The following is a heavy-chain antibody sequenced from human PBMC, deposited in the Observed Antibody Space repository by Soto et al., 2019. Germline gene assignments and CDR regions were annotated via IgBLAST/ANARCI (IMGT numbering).Heavy chain of an antibody. J-gene: IGHJ4*02. CDR3: ARDKITGLFDY. CDR1: GYTFTTYG. D-gene: IGHD2-8*02. Sequence: ASVKVSCKASGYTFTTYGISWVRQAPGQGLEWMGWISAYNGNTNYAQKIQGRVTMTTDTSTSTAYMELRSLRSDDTAVYYCARDKITGLFDYWGQGTLVTVSS. CDR2: ISAYNGNT. V-gene: IGHV1-18*01.